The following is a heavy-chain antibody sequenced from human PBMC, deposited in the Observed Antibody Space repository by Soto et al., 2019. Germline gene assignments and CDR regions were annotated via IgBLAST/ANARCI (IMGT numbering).Heavy chain of an antibody. CDR2: IYYSGST. CDR3: ARDGFGSPFDY. CDR1: GGSVSSGSYY. J-gene: IGHJ4*02. V-gene: IGHV4-61*01. D-gene: IGHD1-26*01. Sequence: SETLSLTCTVSGGSVSSGSYYWSWIRQPPGKGLEWIGYIYYSGSTNYNPSLKSRVTISVDTSKNQFSLKLSSVTAADTAVYYCARDGFGSPFDYWGQGTLVTVPQ.